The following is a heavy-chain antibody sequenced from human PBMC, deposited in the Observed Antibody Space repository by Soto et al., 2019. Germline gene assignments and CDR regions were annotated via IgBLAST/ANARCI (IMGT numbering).Heavy chain of an antibody. CDR2: ISYEGRKK. CDR1: GFAFSTYG. J-gene: IGHJ6*02. D-gene: IGHD1-7*01. CDR3: AKATTPLSYYYGMDV. V-gene: IGHV3-30*18. Sequence: GGSLRLSGAASGFAFSTYGTAWVPQAPGKGREGVAGISYEGRKKYYADSVKGRFTISRDNSKNTLYLQMNSLRAEDTAVYYCAKATTPLSYYYGMDVWGQGTTVTVSS.